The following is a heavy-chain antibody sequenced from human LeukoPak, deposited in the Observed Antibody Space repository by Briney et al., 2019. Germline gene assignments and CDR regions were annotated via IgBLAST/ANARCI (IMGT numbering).Heavy chain of an antibody. V-gene: IGHV3-21*01. D-gene: IGHD6-19*01. CDR1: EFTFSSYS. CDR3: ARGGSSGRLNWFDP. Sequence: PGGSLRLSCAASEFTFSSYSMNWVRQAPGKGLEWVSSISSSSSYIYYADSVKGRFTISRDNAKNSLYLQMNSLRAEDTAVYYCARGGSSGRLNWFDPWGQGTLVTVSS. J-gene: IGHJ5*02. CDR2: ISSSSSYI.